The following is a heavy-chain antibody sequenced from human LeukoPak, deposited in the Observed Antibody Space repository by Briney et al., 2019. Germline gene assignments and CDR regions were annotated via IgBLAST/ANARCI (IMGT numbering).Heavy chain of an antibody. V-gene: IGHV1-18*01. CDR1: GYTFTNNG. CDR2: ISTYNGNT. J-gene: IGHJ4*02. Sequence: GASVKVSFKASGYTFTNNGISWVRQAPGQGLEWMGWISTYNGNTNYAQKLQGRVTMTTDTSMSTAYMELRSLRSDDTAVYYCARLGTDCSGGSCYWGQGTLVTVSS. D-gene: IGHD2-15*01. CDR3: ARLGTDCSGGSCY.